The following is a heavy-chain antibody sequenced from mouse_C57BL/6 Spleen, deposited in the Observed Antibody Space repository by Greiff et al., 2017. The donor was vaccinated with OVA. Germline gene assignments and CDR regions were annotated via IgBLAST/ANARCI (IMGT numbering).Heavy chain of an antibody. CDR3: ARGPYFDY. CDR1: GFTFSDYY. J-gene: IGHJ2*01. Sequence: EVMLVESGGGLVQPGGSLKLSCAASGFTFSDYYMYWVRQTPEKRLEWVAYISNGGGSTYYPDTVKGRFTISRDNAKNTLYLQMSRLKSEDTAMYYCARGPYFDYWGQGTTLTVSS. CDR2: ISNGGGST. V-gene: IGHV5-12*01.